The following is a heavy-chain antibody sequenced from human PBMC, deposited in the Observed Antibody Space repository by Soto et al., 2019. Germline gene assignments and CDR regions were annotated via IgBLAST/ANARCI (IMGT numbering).Heavy chain of an antibody. D-gene: IGHD2-15*01. CDR3: ARPIQCSCGRCYHP. CDR1: GFTFSSYA. V-gene: IGHV3-30-3*01. J-gene: IGHJ4*02. Sequence: QVQLVESGGGVVQPGRSLRLSCAASGFTFSSYAMHWVRQAPGKGLEWVAVISYDGSNKYYADSVKGRFTIPRDNSKNALYLHMHRLRAEDKAVYYCARPIQCSCGRCYHPGGQGTLVTVSS. CDR2: ISYDGSNK.